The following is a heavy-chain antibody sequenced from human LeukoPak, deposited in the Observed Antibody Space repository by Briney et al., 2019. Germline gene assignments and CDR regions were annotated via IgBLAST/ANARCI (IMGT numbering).Heavy chain of an antibody. CDR1: GFTFSSYA. CDR2: ISGSGGST. J-gene: IGHJ4*02. Sequence: EGSLRLSCAASGFTFSSYAMSWVRQAPGKGLEWVSAISGSGGSTYYADSVKGRFTISRDNSKNTVYLQMNSLRAEDTAVYYCAKVPTIFGPFDYWGQGTLVTVSS. D-gene: IGHD3-3*01. CDR3: AKVPTIFGPFDY. V-gene: IGHV3-23*01.